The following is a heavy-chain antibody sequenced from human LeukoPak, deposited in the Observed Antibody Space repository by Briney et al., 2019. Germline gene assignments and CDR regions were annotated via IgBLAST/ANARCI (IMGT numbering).Heavy chain of an antibody. CDR3: ARDATYYYDTGFLVASPTFDFDI. J-gene: IGHJ3*02. Sequence: SVKVSCKASGGTFSSYAISWVRQAPGRGLEWMGRIIPIFGTANYAQKFQGRVTITTDESTSTAYMELSSLRSEDTAVYYCARDATYYYDTGFLVASPTFDFDIWGQGTMVTVSS. CDR2: IIPIFGTA. CDR1: GGTFSSYA. D-gene: IGHD3-22*01. V-gene: IGHV1-69*05.